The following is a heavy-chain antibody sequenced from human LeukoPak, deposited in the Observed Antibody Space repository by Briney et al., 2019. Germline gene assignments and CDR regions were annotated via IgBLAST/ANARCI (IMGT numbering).Heavy chain of an antibody. D-gene: IGHD6-19*01. Sequence: GGSLRLSCAASGFAYSRYWMHWVRQAPGKGLVWVSRINNEGDNTIYADSVKGRFTISRDNAKNTLYLQMNSLRAEDTAVYYCARGDSGRADWGQGTLVTVSS. V-gene: IGHV3-74*01. J-gene: IGHJ4*02. CDR1: GFAYSRYW. CDR2: INNEGDNT. CDR3: ARGDSGRAD.